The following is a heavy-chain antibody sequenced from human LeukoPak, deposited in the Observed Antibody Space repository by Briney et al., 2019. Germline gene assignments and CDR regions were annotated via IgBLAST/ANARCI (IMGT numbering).Heavy chain of an antibody. D-gene: IGHD5-24*01. Sequence: ASVTVSCKASGYTFTDYYIHWVLQAPGQGPEWMGVISPSGGSTTYAQKFQGRVTLTRDMSTSTDYLELSSLRSEDTAVYYCARDNSVRDEAWWFSPWGQGTLVTVSS. V-gene: IGHV1-46*01. J-gene: IGHJ5*02. CDR3: ARDNSVRDEAWWFSP. CDR1: GYTFTDYY. CDR2: ISPSGGST.